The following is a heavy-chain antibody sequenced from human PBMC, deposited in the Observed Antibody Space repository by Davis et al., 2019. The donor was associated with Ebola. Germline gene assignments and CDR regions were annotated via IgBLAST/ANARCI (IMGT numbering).Heavy chain of an antibody. CDR3: VRDYCTSGSCYPKS. CDR1: GFTFSSYG. CDR2: ISYDGSNK. D-gene: IGHD2-15*01. J-gene: IGHJ4*02. V-gene: IGHV3-30*03. Sequence: GGSLRLSCAASGFTFSSYGMHWVRQAPGKGLEWVTVISYDGSNKYYADSVKGRFTVSRDNSKNTLYLQMNSLRAEDTAVYYCVRDYCTSGSCYPKSWGQGTLITVSS.